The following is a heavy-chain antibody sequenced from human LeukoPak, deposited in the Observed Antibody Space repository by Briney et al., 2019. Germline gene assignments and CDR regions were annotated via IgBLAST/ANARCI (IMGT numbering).Heavy chain of an antibody. V-gene: IGHV3-33*01. J-gene: IGHJ4*02. CDR3: ARSSQYGDYMTGTFDY. D-gene: IGHD4-17*01. CDR1: GFTFSSYG. Sequence: PGGSLRLSCAASGFTFSSYGMHWVRQAPGKGLEWVAVIWYDGSNKYYADSVKGRFTISRDNSKNTLYLQMNSLRAEDTAVYYCARSSQYGDYMTGTFDYWGQGTLVTVSS. CDR2: IWYDGSNK.